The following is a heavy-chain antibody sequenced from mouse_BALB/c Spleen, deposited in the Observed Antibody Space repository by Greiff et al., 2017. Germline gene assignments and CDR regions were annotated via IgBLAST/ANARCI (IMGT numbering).Heavy chain of an antibody. D-gene: IGHD2-2*01. V-gene: IGHV5-6-5*01. CDR3: ARAPYGYDAAWFAY. J-gene: IGHJ3*01. CDR2: ISSGGST. CDR1: GFTFSSYA. Sequence: EVKLMESGGGLVKPGGSLKLSCAASGFTFSSYAMSWVRQTPEKRLEWVASISSGGSTYYPDSVKGRFTISRDNARNILYLQMSSLRSEDTAMYYCARAPYGYDAAWFAYWGQGTLVTVSA.